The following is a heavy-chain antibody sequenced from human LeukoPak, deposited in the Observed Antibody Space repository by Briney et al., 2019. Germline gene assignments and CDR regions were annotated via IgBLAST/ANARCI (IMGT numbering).Heavy chain of an antibody. CDR3: ARVLTCYDILTGFYYYYGMDA. CDR1: GGSISSYY. CDR2: IYCSGST. V-gene: IGHV4-59*01. Sequence: PSETLSLTCTVSGGSISSYYWSWIRQPPGKGLEWIGYIYCSGSTNYNPSLKSRVTISVDTSKNQFSLKLSSVTAADTAVYYCARVLTCYDILTGFYYYYGMDAWGQGTTVTVSS. J-gene: IGHJ6*02. D-gene: IGHD3-9*01.